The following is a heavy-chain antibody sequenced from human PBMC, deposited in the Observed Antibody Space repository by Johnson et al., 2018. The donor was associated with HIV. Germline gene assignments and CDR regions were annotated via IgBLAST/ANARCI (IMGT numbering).Heavy chain of an antibody. CDR2: VSYDGSNT. CDR3: ARDRVGATFDDAFDI. Sequence: QVQLVESGGGVVQPGGSLRLSCAASGFTFSSYGMHWVRQAPGKGLEWVAVVSYDGSNTYYADSVKGRFTISRDNSKNTRYLQINSLRAEDTAVYYCARDRVGATFDDAFDIWGQGTMVTVSS. J-gene: IGHJ3*02. CDR1: GFTFSSYG. V-gene: IGHV3-30*19. D-gene: IGHD1-26*01.